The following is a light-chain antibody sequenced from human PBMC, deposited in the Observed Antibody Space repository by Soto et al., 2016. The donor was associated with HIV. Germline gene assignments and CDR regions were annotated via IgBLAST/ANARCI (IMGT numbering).Light chain of an antibody. J-gene: IGLJ1*01. V-gene: IGLV3-19*01. Sequence: SSELTQDPSVSVALGQTVRISCQGDSPKNYSASWYQQKPGQAPVLVIYGENIRPSGIPDRFSGSRSGDKVPLTITGAQADDEADYYCLSWDNGDVFGSGTKVTVL. CDR1: SPKNYS. CDR2: GEN. CDR3: LSWDNGDV.